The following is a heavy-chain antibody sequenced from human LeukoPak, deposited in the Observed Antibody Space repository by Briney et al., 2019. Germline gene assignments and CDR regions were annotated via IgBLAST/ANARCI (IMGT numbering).Heavy chain of an antibody. J-gene: IGHJ4*02. CDR2: IYPGDSDP. Sequence: GASLQISCQCSGSTFTTYWIGWVRQLPGKGLEWMGIIYPGDSDPRYSPSFQGQVTISADTSISTAYLQWSSLKASDSAMYYCVRHGLGSSWFGFDYWGQGTLVTVSS. CDR1: GSTFTTYW. D-gene: IGHD6-13*01. V-gene: IGHV5-51*01. CDR3: VRHGLGSSWFGFDY.